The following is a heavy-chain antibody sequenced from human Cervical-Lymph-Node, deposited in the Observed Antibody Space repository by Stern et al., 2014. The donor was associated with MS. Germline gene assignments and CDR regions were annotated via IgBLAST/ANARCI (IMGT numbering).Heavy chain of an antibody. D-gene: IGHD6-19*01. J-gene: IGHJ4*02. V-gene: IGHV1-58*01. Sequence: QLVQSGPEVKKPGTSVKVSCKASGFTFTSSAVQWVRQARGQSLEWIGWIVVGSGNTNYAQKFQERVTITRDMSTSTAYMELSSLRSEDTAVYYCAAPSYSSGWYGFDYWGQGTLVTVSS. CDR3: AAPSYSSGWYGFDY. CDR1: GFTFTSSA. CDR2: IVVGSGNT.